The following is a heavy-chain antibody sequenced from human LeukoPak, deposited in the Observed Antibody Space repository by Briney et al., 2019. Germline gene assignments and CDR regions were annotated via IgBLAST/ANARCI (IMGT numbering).Heavy chain of an antibody. CDR2: ISYDGSKK. CDR3: ASDILTGYYPDY. J-gene: IGHJ4*02. D-gene: IGHD3-9*01. CDR1: GFTFSSYA. Sequence: GGSLRLSCAASGFTFSSYAMHWVRQAPGKGLEWVAVISYDGSKKYYADYVKGRFTISRDNAKNSLYLQMNGLRAEDTAVYYCASDILTGYYPDYWGQGTLVTVSS. V-gene: IGHV3-30*04.